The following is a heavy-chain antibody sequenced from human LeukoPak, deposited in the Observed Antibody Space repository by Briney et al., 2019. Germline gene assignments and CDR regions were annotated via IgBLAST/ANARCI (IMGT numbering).Heavy chain of an antibody. CDR3: ARDPGGLTTRGY. CDR2: IYHSGCP. D-gene: IGHD3-16*01. V-gene: IGHV4-38-2*02. CDR1: GYSISSGYY. J-gene: IGHJ4*02. Sequence: SETLSLTCAVSGYSISSGYYWGWIRQAPGKGLEWIGSIYHSGCPPYNPSLKGRVTMSVDTSKNQFSLKLSSVTAADTAIYYCARDPGGLTTRGYWGQGTLVTVSS.